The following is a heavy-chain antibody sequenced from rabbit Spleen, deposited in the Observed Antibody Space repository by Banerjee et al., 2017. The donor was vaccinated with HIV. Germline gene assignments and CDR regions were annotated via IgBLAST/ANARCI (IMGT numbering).Heavy chain of an antibody. CDR3: ARDAGSYDYIDVYFNL. J-gene: IGHJ4*01. V-gene: IGHV1S45*01. D-gene: IGHD8-1*01. CDR2: IYTGSRDFT. Sequence: QQQLVESGGDLVKPGASLTLTCTASGFSFSSSYWICWVRQAPGKGLEWIGCIYTGSRDFTYYASWAKGRFTISKTSSTTVILQMTSLTVADTATYFCARDAGSYDYIDVYFNLWGQGTLVTVS. CDR1: GFSFSSSYW.